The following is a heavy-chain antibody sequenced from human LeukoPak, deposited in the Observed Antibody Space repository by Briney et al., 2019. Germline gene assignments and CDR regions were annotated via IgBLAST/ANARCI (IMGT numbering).Heavy chain of an antibody. CDR1: GGSISSSSYY. CDR2: IYYSGST. D-gene: IGHD6-6*01. J-gene: IGHJ4*02. V-gene: IGHV4-39*07. Sequence: PSETLSLTCTVSGGSISSSSYYWGWLRQPPGKGLEWIGSIYYSGSTYYNPSLKSRVTISVDTSKNQFSLKLSSVTAADTAVYYCARAVFEYSSSFDYWGQGTLVTVSS. CDR3: ARAVFEYSSSFDY.